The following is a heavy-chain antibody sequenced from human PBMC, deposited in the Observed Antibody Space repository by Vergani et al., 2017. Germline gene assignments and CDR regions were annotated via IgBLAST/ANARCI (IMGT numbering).Heavy chain of an antibody. CDR3: ARVLWDIYYASSGYDHNWFDP. D-gene: IGHD3-22*01. CDR2: IYYSGST. Sequence: QVQLQESGPGLVKPSQTLSLTCTVSGGSISSGGYYWRWIRQHPGKGLEWIGYIYYSGSTYYNPSLKSRVTISVDTSKNQFSLKLSSVTAADTAVYYCARVLWDIYYASSGYDHNWFDPWGQGTLVTVSS. J-gene: IGHJ5*02. CDR1: GGSISSGGYY. V-gene: IGHV4-31*03.